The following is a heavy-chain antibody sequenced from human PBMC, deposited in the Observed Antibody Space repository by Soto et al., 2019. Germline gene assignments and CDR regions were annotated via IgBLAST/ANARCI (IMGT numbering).Heavy chain of an antibody. Sequence: GGSLRLSCAASGFTFSDYYMSWIRQAPGKGLEWVSYISSSSSYTNYADSVKGRFTISRDNAKNSLYLQMNSLRAEDTAVYYCARGHYVSSGPARDAFDIWGLGTMVTVSS. CDR3: ARGHYVSSGPARDAFDI. J-gene: IGHJ3*02. V-gene: IGHV3-11*06. CDR2: ISSSSSYT. CDR1: GFTFSDYY. D-gene: IGHD3-22*01.